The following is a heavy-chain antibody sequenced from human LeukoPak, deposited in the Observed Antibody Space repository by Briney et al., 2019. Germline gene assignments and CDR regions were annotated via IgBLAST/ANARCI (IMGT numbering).Heavy chain of an antibody. J-gene: IGHJ4*02. D-gene: IGHD3-16*02. Sequence: GESLTISCKGSGYSFTSYWISWVRQMPGKGLEWMGRIDPSDSYTNYSPSFQGHVTISADKSISTAYLQWSSLRASDTAMYYCARRGDYVWGSYRMYYFDYWGQGTLVTVSS. CDR2: IDPSDSYT. CDR3: ARRGDYVWGSYRMYYFDY. V-gene: IGHV5-10-1*01. CDR1: GYSFTSYW.